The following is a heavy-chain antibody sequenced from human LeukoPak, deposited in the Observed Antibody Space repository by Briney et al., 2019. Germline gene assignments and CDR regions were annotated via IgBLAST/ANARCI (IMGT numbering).Heavy chain of an antibody. D-gene: IGHD6-13*01. V-gene: IGHV3-48*01. CDR3: ARDPSSWYYYCMDV. CDR1: GFTFSSYS. Sequence: GGSLRLSCAASGFTFSSYSMNWVRQAPGKGLEWVSYISSSSSTIYYADSVKGRFTISRDNAKNSLYLQMNSLRAEDTAVYYCARDPSSWYYYCMDVWGKGTTVTVSS. CDR2: ISSSSSTI. J-gene: IGHJ6*03.